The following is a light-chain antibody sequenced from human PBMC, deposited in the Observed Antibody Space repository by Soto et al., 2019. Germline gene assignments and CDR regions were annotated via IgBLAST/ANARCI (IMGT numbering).Light chain of an antibody. CDR1: RNDVGAYNY. J-gene: IGLJ2*01. CDR2: EVT. V-gene: IGLV2-14*01. Sequence: QSALTQPASVSGSPGQSITISCTGTRNDVGAYNYVYWYQQHPGKAPKLMIYEVTNRPSGVSNRFSGSKSGNTASLTISGLQAEDEADYYCSSFTSSSTLEVFGGGTKLTVL. CDR3: SSFTSSSTLEV.